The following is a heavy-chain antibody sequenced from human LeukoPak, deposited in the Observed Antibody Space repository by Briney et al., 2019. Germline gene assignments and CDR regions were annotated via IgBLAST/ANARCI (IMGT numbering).Heavy chain of an antibody. CDR1: GFTFSDDY. CDR3: VRHTRTAAF. D-gene: IGHD2-15*01. CDR2: IGGSGSDT. J-gene: IGHJ4*02. Sequence: GGSLRLSCAASGFTFSDDYMTWIRQVPGKGLESIAYIGGSGSDTNYADTVRGRFTISRDNARSSLFLQMNSLTAEDSAVYFCVRHTRTAAFWGQGALVTVSS. V-gene: IGHV3-11*06.